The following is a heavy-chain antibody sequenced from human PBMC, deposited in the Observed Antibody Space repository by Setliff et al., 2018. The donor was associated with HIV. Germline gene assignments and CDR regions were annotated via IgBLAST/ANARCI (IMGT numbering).Heavy chain of an antibody. CDR2: VDPEDGET. V-gene: IGHV1-69-2*01. CDR1: GYTFTDYY. D-gene: IGHD3-10*01. J-gene: IGHJ6*02. CDR3: ARKLRPGHGVDV. Sequence: ASVKVSCKASGYTFTDYYMHWVQQAPGKGLEWMGRVDPEDGETIYAEKFQGRFTISGDNAKNSMDLQMNSLRAEDTAIYYCARKLRPGHGVDVWGQGTTVTVSS.